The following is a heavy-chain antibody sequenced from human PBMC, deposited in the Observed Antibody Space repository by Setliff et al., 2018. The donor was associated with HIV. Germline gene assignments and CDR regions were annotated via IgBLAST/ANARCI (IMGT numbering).Heavy chain of an antibody. Sequence: GGSLRLSCAASGFTFSGYEMNWVRQAPGKGLEWVSHISSSGSTIYYADSVKGRFTISRDNAKNSLYLQMNSLRGEDTAVYYCARGRPTGYFDCWGQGTLVTVSS. V-gene: IGHV3-48*03. CDR1: GFTFSGYE. CDR2: ISSSGSTI. CDR3: ARGRPTGYFDC. J-gene: IGHJ4*02. D-gene: IGHD1-1*01.